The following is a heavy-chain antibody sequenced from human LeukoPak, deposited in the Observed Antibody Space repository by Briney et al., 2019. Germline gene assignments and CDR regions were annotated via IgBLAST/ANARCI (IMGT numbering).Heavy chain of an antibody. V-gene: IGHV1-24*01. CDR2: FDPEDGET. Sequence: ASVKVPCKVSGYTLTELSMHWVRQAPGKGLEWMGGFDPEDGETIYAQKFQGRVTMTEDTSTDTAYMELSSLRSEDTAVYYCATIGPATVTTGAEYFQHWGQGTLVTVSS. D-gene: IGHD4-17*01. J-gene: IGHJ1*01. CDR1: GYTLTELS. CDR3: ATIGPATVTTGAEYFQH.